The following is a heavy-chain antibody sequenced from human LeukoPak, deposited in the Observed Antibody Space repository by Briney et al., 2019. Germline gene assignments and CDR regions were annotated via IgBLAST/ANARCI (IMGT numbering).Heavy chain of an antibody. CDR3: ARGGRVMSTIAY. Sequence: GGSLRLSCAASGFTVSSNYMNWVRQAPGKGLEWVSVIYSGGKTYYADSVKGRFTISRDNSKNTLYFQMNSLRAEDTAVYYCARGGRVMSTIAYWGQGTLVTVSS. CDR1: GFTVSSNY. CDR2: IYSGGKT. V-gene: IGHV3-53*01. J-gene: IGHJ4*02. D-gene: IGHD2-21*01.